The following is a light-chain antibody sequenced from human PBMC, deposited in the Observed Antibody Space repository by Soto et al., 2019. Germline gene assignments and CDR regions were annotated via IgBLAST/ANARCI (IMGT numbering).Light chain of an antibody. J-gene: IGKJ5*01. CDR2: AAS. Sequence: DIQMTQSPSSLSASVRDRVTITCRASQSISSYLNWYQQKPVKAPKLLIYAASSLQSGVPSRFSDSVSGTDFTLTISSLQPEHFATYYCQQSYSTPSITFGQGTRLEI. CDR3: QQSYSTPSIT. CDR1: QSISSY. V-gene: IGKV1-39*01.